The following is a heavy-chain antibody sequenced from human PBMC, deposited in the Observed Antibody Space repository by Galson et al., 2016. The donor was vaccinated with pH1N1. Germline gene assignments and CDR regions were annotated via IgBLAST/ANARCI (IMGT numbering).Heavy chain of an antibody. Sequence: SLRLSCAASGFTVSSNYMSWVRQAPGKGLEWVSLIYSGGRTYYADSVKGRFTISRDNSKNTLYLQMNSLRVEDMAVYYCARVGDFWSYYYYNMDVWGQGTTVTVSS. V-gene: IGHV3-53*01. CDR2: IYSGGRT. D-gene: IGHD3-3*01. CDR3: ARVGDFWSYYYYNMDV. J-gene: IGHJ6*02. CDR1: GFTVSSNY.